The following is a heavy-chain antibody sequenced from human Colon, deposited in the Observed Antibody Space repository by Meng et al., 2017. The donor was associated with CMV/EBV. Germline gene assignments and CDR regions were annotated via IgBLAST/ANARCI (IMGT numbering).Heavy chain of an antibody. Sequence: GESLKISCTASGFIFSSSWMHWVRQAPGKGLEWVAFIGSDGSIKRYADSVKGRLTISRDNSNNTLWLQMHSLRPEDTALYYCAREGYSNFDYWGQGTLVTVSS. CDR2: IGSDGSIK. CDR1: GFIFSSSW. CDR3: AREGYSNFDY. D-gene: IGHD4-11*01. J-gene: IGHJ4*02. V-gene: IGHV3-30*02.